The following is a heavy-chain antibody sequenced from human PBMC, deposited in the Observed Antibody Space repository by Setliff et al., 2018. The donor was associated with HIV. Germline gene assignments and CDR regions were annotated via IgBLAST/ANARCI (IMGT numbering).Heavy chain of an antibody. J-gene: IGHJ4*02. D-gene: IGHD6-19*01. CDR3: ASTGYSSGWSFDY. V-gene: IGHV4-39*07. Sequence: WIRQPPGKGLEWIGSIYYSGSTYYNPSLKSRVTISVDTSKNQFSLKLSSVTAADTAVYYCASTGYSSGWSFDYWGQGTLVTVSS. CDR2: IYYSGST.